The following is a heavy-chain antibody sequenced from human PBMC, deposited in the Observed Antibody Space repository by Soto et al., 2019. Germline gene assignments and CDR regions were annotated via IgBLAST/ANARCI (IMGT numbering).Heavy chain of an antibody. CDR2: IIPIFGTA. CDR3: ARGGGLLVRMEVYYYYGMDV. D-gene: IGHD6-13*01. CDR1: GGTFSSYA. V-gene: IGHV1-69*01. J-gene: IGHJ6*02. Sequence: QVQLVQSGAEVKKPGSSVKVSCKASGGTFSSYAISWXRQAXGQGLEWMGGIIPIFGTANYAQKFQGRVPIPRDESTSTASMERSSLRSGDTAVYYCARGGGLLVRMEVYYYYGMDVWGQGTTVTVSS.